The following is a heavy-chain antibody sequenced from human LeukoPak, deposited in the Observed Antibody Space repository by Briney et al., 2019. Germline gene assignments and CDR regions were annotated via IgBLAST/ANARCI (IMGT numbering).Heavy chain of an antibody. CDR2: IYYSGST. D-gene: IGHD5-18*01. J-gene: IGHJ5*01. CDR3: ARVSLSGRAAMVWWFDY. V-gene: IGHV4-38-2*02. Sequence: PSETLSLTCTISGYSISSGYYWGWIRQPPGKGLEWIGSIYYSGSTYDNLSLKSRVTISVDTSKNQFSLKLSSVTAADTAVYYCARVSLSGRAAMVWWFDYWGQGTLVTVSS. CDR1: GYSISSGYY.